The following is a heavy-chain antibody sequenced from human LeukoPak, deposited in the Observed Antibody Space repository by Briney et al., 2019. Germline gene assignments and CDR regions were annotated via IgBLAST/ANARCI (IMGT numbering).Heavy chain of an antibody. D-gene: IGHD3-9*01. CDR3: ARGYFDWLLYRAHWYSIS. Sequence: PGGSLRLSCAASGFTFSDYYMSWIRQAPGKGLEWVSYISSSGSTIYYADSVKGRFTISRDNAKNSLYLQMNSLRAEDTAVYYGARGYFDWLLYRAHWYSISGAVAPWSLSPQ. CDR2: ISSSGSTI. J-gene: IGHJ2*01. CDR1: GFTFSDYY. V-gene: IGHV3-11*01.